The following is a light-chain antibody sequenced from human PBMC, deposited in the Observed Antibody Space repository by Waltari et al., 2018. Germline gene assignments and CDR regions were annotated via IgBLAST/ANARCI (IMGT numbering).Light chain of an antibody. Sequence: QSALTQPASVSGSPGQSITISCTGTSRDVGTYKLVSWYQQHPGRAPKLMIYEVTKRPSGVSNRFSGSKSGNTASLTISGLQAEDEAHYYCCSYAGSYVVFGGGTKLTVL. CDR3: CSYAGSYVV. J-gene: IGLJ2*01. CDR1: SRDVGTYKL. V-gene: IGLV2-23*02. CDR2: EVT.